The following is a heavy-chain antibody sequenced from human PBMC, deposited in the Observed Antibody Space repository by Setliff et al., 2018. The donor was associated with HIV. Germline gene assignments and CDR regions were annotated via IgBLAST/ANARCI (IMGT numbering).Heavy chain of an antibody. CDR1: GFTFGDHY. CDR2: IKSKTDGGTT. CDR3: TTDPSSGWYYFDY. D-gene: IGHD6-19*01. V-gene: IGHV3-15*01. Sequence: PGGSLRLSCAASGFTFGDHYMDWVRQAPGEGLEWVGRIKSKTDGGTTDYAAPVKGRFTISRDDSKNTLYLQMNSLKTEDTAVYYCTTDPSSGWYYFDYWGQGTLVTVSS. J-gene: IGHJ4*02.